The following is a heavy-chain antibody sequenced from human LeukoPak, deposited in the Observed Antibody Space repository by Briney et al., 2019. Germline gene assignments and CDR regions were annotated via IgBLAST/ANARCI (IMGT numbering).Heavy chain of an antibody. CDR1: GDSIGSFY. D-gene: IGHD1-7*01. V-gene: IGHV4-4*09. CDR2: IYINGDT. CDR3: AKTARTFAS. Sequence: SETLSLTCTVSGDSIGSFYWSWIRQAPGKGLECIGFIYINGDTSYNPSLKGRATLSLDTSKNQFSLRPTSVTAADTAVYYCAKTARTFASWGPGTLVTVSS. J-gene: IGHJ5*02.